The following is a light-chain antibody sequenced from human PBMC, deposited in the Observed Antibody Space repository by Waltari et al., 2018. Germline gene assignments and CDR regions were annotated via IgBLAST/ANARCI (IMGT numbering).Light chain of an antibody. J-gene: IGKJ4*01. Sequence: DIVMTQSPDSLAVSLGERATINCKSSQSVLYSSNNKYYLAWYQQKPGQPPKLLIYWASTRESGVPDRFSGSGSGTDFTLTISSLLAEDVAVYYCQQYSSTPLTFGGGTKVEIK. CDR1: QSVLYSSNNKYY. V-gene: IGKV4-1*01. CDR3: QQYSSTPLT. CDR2: WAS.